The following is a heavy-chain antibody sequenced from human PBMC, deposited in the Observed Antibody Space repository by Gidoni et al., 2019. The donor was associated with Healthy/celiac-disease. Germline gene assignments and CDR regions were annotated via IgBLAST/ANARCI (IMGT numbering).Heavy chain of an antibody. CDR1: GFTVSSNY. Sequence: EVQLVESGGGLIQPGGSLRLSCAASGFTVSSNYMSWVRQAPGKGLEWVSVIYSGGSTYYADSVKGRFTISRDNSKNTLYLQMNSLRAEDTAVYYCARATAMVRGVKYYYYGMDVWGQGTTVTVSS. CDR3: ARATAMVRGVKYYYYGMDV. J-gene: IGHJ6*02. V-gene: IGHV3-53*01. CDR2: IYSGGST. D-gene: IGHD3-10*01.